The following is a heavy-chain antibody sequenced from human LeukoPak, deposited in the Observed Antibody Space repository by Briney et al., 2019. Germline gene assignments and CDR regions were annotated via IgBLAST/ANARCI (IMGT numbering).Heavy chain of an antibody. V-gene: IGHV3-7*03. Sequence: GGSLRLSCAASGFTFTRYWMSWVRQAPGKGLEWVANIKQDGSEKYYVDSVKGRFTISRDNAKKSLYLQMNSLRAEDTAVYYCAPMVVVPSSLEDYWGQETLVTVSS. D-gene: IGHD3-22*01. J-gene: IGHJ4*02. CDR3: APMVVVPSSLEDY. CDR1: GFTFTRYW. CDR2: IKQDGSEK.